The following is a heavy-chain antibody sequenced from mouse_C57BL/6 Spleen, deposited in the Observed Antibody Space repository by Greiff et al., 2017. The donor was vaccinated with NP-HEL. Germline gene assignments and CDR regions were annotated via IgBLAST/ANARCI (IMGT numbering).Heavy chain of an antibody. V-gene: IGHV1-62-2*01. J-gene: IGHJ4*01. CDR1: GYTFTEYT. D-gene: IGHD1-1*01. CDR3: ARHPRYGSSSPDAMDY. Sequence: VQLQQSGAELVKPGASVKLSCKASGYTFTEYTIHWVKQRSGQGLEWIGCFYPGSGSIKYNEKFKDKATLTADKSSSTVYMELSRLTSEDSAVFVCARHPRYGSSSPDAMDYWGQGTSVTVSS. CDR2: FYPGSGSI.